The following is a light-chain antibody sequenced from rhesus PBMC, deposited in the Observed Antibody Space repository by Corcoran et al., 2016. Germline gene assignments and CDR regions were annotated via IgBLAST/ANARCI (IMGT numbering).Light chain of an antibody. CDR1: QGNSNW. Sequence: DIQMTQSPSSLSASVGDRVTISCRARQGNSNWLAWYQQKPGKAPNLLIYRAYNLETGGQSRFSGSGSGTNFTLTCRGLRPKNVATYSCQQLNRTPPPFGGGPKVELK. V-gene: IGKV1-69*01. CDR3: QQLNRTPPP. J-gene: IGKJ4*01. CDR2: RAY.